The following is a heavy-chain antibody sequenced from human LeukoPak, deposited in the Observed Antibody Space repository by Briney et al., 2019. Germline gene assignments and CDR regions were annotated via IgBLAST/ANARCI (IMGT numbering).Heavy chain of an antibody. CDR2: INPNSGGT. Sequence: ASVKVSCQASGYTFTGYFMHWVRQAPGQELEGMGWINPNSGGTNYAQKLQGRVTLTRDTSISTAYLELNRLRSDDTAGYYCARMVPVRDGYSSIGYWGQGTLVTVSS. V-gene: IGHV1-2*02. CDR3: ARMVPVRDGYSSIGY. J-gene: IGHJ4*02. D-gene: IGHD5-24*01. CDR1: GYTFTGYF.